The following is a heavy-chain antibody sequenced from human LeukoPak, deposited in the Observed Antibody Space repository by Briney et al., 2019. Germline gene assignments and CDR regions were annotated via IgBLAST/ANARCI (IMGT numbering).Heavy chain of an antibody. CDR1: GGSISSSNW. Sequence: PSETLSLTCAVSGGSISSSNWWSWVRQPPGKGLEWIGEIYHSGSTNYNPSLKSRVTISVDKSKNQFSLKLSSVTAADTAVYYCARAGLGIATKFDPWGQGTLVTVSS. D-gene: IGHD6-13*01. CDR2: IYHSGST. CDR3: ARAGLGIATKFDP. J-gene: IGHJ5*02. V-gene: IGHV4-4*02.